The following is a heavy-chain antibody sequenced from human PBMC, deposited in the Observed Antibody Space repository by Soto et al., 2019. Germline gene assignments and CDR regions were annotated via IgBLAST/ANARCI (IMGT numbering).Heavy chain of an antibody. D-gene: IGHD3-10*01. Sequence: QITLKESGPTLVKPTQTLTLTCTFSGFSLTTSGVGVGRIRQPPGKDLEWLALLYWDDDKRYIPSLKSRLTITMDTTNNQVVLTITNMDPVDTGTYFCTHSSGRAGDYWGQGTLVTVSS. CDR1: GFSLTTSGVG. CDR3: THSSGRAGDY. CDR2: LYWDDDK. J-gene: IGHJ4*02. V-gene: IGHV2-5*02.